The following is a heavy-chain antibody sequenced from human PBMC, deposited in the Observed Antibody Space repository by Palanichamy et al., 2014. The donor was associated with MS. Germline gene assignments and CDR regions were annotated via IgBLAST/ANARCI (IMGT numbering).Heavy chain of an antibody. CDR2: MYYSGIT. Sequence: QVRLQESGPGLVKPSETLSLTCNVSGGSISSGDYYWSWIRQHPGKGLQWVGYMYYSGITFYNPSLKGRITMSVDTSKNQFSLRLSSVTAADTAPYFCARKIRLRAFDVWGQGTMVTVSS. V-gene: IGHV4-31*04. CDR1: GGSISSGDYY. J-gene: IGHJ3*01. CDR3: ARKIRLRAFDV. D-gene: IGHD1-14*01.